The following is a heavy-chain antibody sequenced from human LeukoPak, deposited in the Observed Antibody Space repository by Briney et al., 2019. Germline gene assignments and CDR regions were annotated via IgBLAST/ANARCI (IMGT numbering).Heavy chain of an antibody. Sequence: PGGSLRLSCAASGFTFSSYAMHWVRQAPGKGLEWVAVISYDGSNKYYADSVKGRFTISRDNSKNTLYLQMSSLRAEDTAVYYCARAGGYCSSTSCYHNWFDPWGQGTLVTVSS. D-gene: IGHD2-2*01. V-gene: IGHV3-30-3*01. CDR1: GFTFSSYA. CDR3: ARAGGYCSSTSCYHNWFDP. CDR2: ISYDGSNK. J-gene: IGHJ5*02.